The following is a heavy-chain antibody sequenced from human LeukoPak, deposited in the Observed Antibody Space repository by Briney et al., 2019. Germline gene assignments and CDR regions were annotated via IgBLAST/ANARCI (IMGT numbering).Heavy chain of an antibody. J-gene: IGHJ4*02. D-gene: IGHD3-10*01. V-gene: IGHV1-2*02. Sequence: ASVKVSCKASGYTFTGYYMHWVRQAPGQGLEWMGWINPNSGGTNYGQKFQGRVTMTRDTSISTAYMELSRLRSDDTAVYYCARASYGSGSYPNHFDYWGQGTLVTVSS. CDR3: ARASYGSGSYPNHFDY. CDR1: GYTFTGYY. CDR2: INPNSGGT.